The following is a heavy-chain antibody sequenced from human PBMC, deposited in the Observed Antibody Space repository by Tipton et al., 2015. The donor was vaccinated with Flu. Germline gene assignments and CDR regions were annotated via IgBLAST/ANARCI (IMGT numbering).Heavy chain of an antibody. D-gene: IGHD4-11*01. CDR1: GYSINDGYY. J-gene: IGHJ5*02. V-gene: IGHV4-38-2*01. CDR2: IHYSGSP. Sequence: TLSLTCSVSGYSINDGYYWGWVRQSPGKGLEWIGNIHYSGSPHYNPSLKSRVTITVDTSKNQFSLRLTSMTAADTALYYCARRDYSTYVSDPKNRFDPWGQGTLVTVSS. CDR3: ARRDYSTYVSDPKNRFDP.